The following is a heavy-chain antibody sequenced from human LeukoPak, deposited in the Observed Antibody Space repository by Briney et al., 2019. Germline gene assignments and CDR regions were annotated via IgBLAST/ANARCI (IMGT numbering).Heavy chain of an antibody. CDR3: ARVGLDRGVTLDY. J-gene: IGHJ4*02. D-gene: IGHD3-10*01. CDR2: ISSDGSST. CDR1: GFTFSSYW. Sequence: PGGSLRLSCAASGFTFSSYWMHWVRQAPGKGLVWVSHISSDGSSTNYAESVKGRFTISRDNDKNTLYLQMKSLRAEDTAVYYCARVGLDRGVTLDYWGQGTPVTVSS. V-gene: IGHV3-74*01.